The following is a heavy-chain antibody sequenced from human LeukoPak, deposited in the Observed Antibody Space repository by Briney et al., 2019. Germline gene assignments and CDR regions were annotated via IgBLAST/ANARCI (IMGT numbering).Heavy chain of an antibody. CDR1: GFIFSTYS. CDR3: ARGAEYYYDSSGYFPFDY. J-gene: IGHJ4*02. V-gene: IGHV3-21*01. CDR2: ITGSYSHI. D-gene: IGHD3-22*01. Sequence: PGGSLRLSCAASGFIFSTYSMNWVRQAPGKGLEWVSSITGSYSHIYYADSVKGRFTISRDNAKNSLYLQMNSLRGEDTAVYYCARGAEYYYDSSGYFPFDYWGQGTLVTVSS.